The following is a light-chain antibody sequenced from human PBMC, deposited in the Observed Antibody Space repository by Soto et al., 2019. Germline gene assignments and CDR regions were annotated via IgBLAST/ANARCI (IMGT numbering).Light chain of an antibody. CDR3: QQGYSSPQT. CDR1: LSIGSY. CDR2: SVF. J-gene: IGKJ2*01. Sequence: DIQMAQSPSSLSASVGDRVSITCRASLSIGSYLNWYQQTPGQAPSLLIHSVFTLQSVVPSRFSGSGSGTEFTLTISSLQPEDSATYYCQQGYSSPQTFGQGTKLEIK. V-gene: IGKV1-39*01.